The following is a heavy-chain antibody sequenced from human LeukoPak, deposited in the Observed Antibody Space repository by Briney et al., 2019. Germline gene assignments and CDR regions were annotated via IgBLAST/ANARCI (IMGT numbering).Heavy chain of an antibody. J-gene: IGHJ3*02. CDR2: ISYDGSNK. CDR1: GFTFSSYA. V-gene: IGHV3-30-3*01. CDR3: ARDSGPTGAFDN. Sequence: PGGSLRLSCAASGFTFSSYAMHWVRQAPGKGLEWVAVISYDGSNKYYADSVKGRFTISRDNSKNTLYLQMNSLRAEDTAVYYCARDSGPTGAFDNWGQGTMVTVSS. D-gene: IGHD1-14*01.